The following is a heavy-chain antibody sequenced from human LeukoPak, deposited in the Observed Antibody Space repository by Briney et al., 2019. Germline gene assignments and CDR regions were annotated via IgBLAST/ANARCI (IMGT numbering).Heavy chain of an antibody. D-gene: IGHD2-15*01. Sequence: GGSLRLSCAASGFTFINAWMAWVRQAPGKGLEWVSSISSSSSYIYYADSVKGRFTISRDNAKNSMYLQMNSLRAEDTAVYYCARDSDVHCSGGSCTNFDYWGQGTLVTVSS. CDR2: ISSSSSYI. CDR1: GFTFINAW. CDR3: ARDSDVHCSGGSCTNFDY. J-gene: IGHJ4*02. V-gene: IGHV3-21*01.